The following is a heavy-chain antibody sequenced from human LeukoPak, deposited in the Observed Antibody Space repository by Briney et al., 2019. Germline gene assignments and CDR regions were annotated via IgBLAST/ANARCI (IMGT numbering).Heavy chain of an antibody. V-gene: IGHV3-21*04. CDR3: ASQGTHYDILTGYFPVYYFDY. CDR1: GFTFSSYS. Sequence: PGGSLRLSCAASGFTFSSYSMNWVRQAPGKGLEWVSSISSSSSYIYYADSVKGRFTISRDNAKNSLYLQMNSLRAEDTAVYYCASQGTHYDILTGYFPVYYFDYWGQGTLVTVSS. CDR2: ISSSSSYI. J-gene: IGHJ4*02. D-gene: IGHD3-9*01.